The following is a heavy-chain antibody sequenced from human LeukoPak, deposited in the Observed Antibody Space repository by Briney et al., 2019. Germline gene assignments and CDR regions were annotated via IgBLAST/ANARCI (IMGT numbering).Heavy chain of an antibody. CDR1: GGSVSSGSYY. D-gene: IGHD5-18*01. J-gene: IGHJ4*01. CDR2: IYNSGTI. Sequence: SETLSLTCNVSGGSVSSGSYYWSWIRQPPGKGLEWIGYIYNSGTINYNPSLKSRVTISVDSSKNQFSLKLTSVTAADTAVYYCARGARGYSYGWGQGTLVTVSS. V-gene: IGHV4-61*01. CDR3: ARGARGYSYG.